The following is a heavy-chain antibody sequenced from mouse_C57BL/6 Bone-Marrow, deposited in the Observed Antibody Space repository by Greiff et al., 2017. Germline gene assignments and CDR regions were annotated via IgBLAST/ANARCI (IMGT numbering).Heavy chain of an antibody. J-gene: IGHJ3*01. CDR1: GYTFTDYE. Sequence: VKLQESGAELVRPGASVTLSCKASGYTFTDYEMHWVKQTPVHGLEWIGAIDPETGGTAYNQKFKGKAILTADKSSSTAYMELRSLTSENSAVYYCTRYIDAGAWFAYWGQGTLVTVSA. CDR3: TRYIDAGAWFAY. V-gene: IGHV1-15*01. CDR2: IDPETGGT.